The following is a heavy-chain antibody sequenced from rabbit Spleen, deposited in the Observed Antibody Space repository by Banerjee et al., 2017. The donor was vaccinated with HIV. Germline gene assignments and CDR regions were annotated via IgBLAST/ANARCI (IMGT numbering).Heavy chain of an antibody. J-gene: IGHJ4*01. D-gene: IGHD6-1*01. V-gene: IGHV1S7*01. CDR2: IDPIFTTT. CDR1: GFDFSNYG. Sequence: QSLEESGGDLVKPGASLTLTCTASGFDFSNYGVTWVRQAPGKGLEWIGYIDPIFTTTHYASWVNGRFTISRDIDQNTLYLQLNSLTGADTATYFCVRDQARMLDLWGQGTLVTVS. CDR3: VRDQARMLDL.